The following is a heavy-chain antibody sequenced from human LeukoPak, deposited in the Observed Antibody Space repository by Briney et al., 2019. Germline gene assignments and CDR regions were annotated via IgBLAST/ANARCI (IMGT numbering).Heavy chain of an antibody. CDR1: GFAFDDYA. V-gene: IGHV3-9*01. CDR3: ARDGTPNYSSGWVYMDV. J-gene: IGHJ6*03. Sequence: PGGSLRLSCAVSGFAFDDYAMHWVRQVPGKGLEWVSGINWNSDSIGYAVRGRFTISRDNAKNSLYLQMNSLRVEDTAVYYCARDGTPNYSSGWVYMDVWGEGTTVTISS. CDR2: INWNSDSI. D-gene: IGHD6-25*01.